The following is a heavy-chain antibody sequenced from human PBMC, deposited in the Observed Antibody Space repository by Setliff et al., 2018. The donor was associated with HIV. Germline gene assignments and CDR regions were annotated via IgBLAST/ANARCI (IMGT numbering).Heavy chain of an antibody. CDR3: ARVIGDSEKFDSNWFDP. V-gene: IGHV4-59*08. Sequence: KPSETLSLTCTVSHGAISSNYWSWIRQPPGKGLEWIGHIYYSRSTNYNPSLKSRVTISVDRPKNQFSLKVSSVTAADTAVYYCARVIGDSEKFDSNWFDPWGQGTLVTVSS. CDR2: IYYSRST. CDR1: HGAISSNY. J-gene: IGHJ5*02. D-gene: IGHD3-10*01.